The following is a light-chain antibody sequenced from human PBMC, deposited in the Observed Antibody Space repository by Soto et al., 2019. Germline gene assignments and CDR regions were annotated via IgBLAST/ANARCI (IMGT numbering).Light chain of an antibody. J-gene: IGLJ1*01. CDR2: DVS. CDR3: SSYRTSNTRQIV. V-gene: IGLV2-14*03. CDR1: SSDVGSYNY. Sequence: GTSSDVGSYNYVFWYQHHPCKAPKHMIYDVSNRPSGVSNRFSCSKSGNTASLSISGLHPEAEADYYCSSYRTSNTRQIVCGTGTKVTVL.